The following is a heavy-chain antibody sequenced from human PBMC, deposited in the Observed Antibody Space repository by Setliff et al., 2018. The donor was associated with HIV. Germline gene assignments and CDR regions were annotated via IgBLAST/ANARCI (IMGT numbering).Heavy chain of an antibody. Sequence: SETLSLTCVVSGFSIKNDNWWNWVRQTPGKGLEWIGQIFHDGTVTYKPSLESRVTILMDILKNQISLNVTSVTAADTATYYCARVVYDSGGFFTTAGPLYLDLWGRGTLVTVSS. J-gene: IGHJ2*01. CDR3: ARVVYDSGGFFTTAGPLYLDL. V-gene: IGHV4-4*02. D-gene: IGHD3-22*01. CDR1: GFSIKNDNW. CDR2: IFHDGTV.